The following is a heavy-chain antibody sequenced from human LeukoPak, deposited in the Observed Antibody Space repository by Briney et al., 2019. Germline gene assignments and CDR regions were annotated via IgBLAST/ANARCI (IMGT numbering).Heavy chain of an antibody. D-gene: IGHD5-12*01. CDR1: GFTFSSYW. J-gene: IGHJ4*02. Sequence: PGGSLRLSCAASGFTFSSYWMSWVRQAPGKGLEWVANIKQDGSENYCVDSVKGRFTISRDNAKNSLYLQMSSLRAEDTAVYYCAREGVDIVTYDYWGQGTLVTVSS. V-gene: IGHV3-7*03. CDR3: AREGVDIVTYDY. CDR2: IKQDGSEN.